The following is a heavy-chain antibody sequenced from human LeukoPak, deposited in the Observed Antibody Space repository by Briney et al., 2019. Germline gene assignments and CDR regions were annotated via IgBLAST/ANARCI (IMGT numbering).Heavy chain of an antibody. CDR3: AREAWWRYSGYVVDL. Sequence: GGSLRLSCAASGFTFSDYYMAWVRQAPGKGLDWVANIKQDGSGKYYVDSVKGRFTISRDNGMNSLYLQMNSLRAEDTAVYYCAREAWWRYSGYVVDLWGQGTLVTVSS. CDR2: IKQDGSGK. J-gene: IGHJ4*02. D-gene: IGHD5-12*01. V-gene: IGHV3-7*01. CDR1: GFTFSDYY.